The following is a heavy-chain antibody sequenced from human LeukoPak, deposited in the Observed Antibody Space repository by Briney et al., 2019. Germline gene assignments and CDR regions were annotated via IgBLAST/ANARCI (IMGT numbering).Heavy chain of an antibody. CDR2: IYYSGST. V-gene: IGHV4-59*08. CDR3: ARRSALAAAGTFDY. D-gene: IGHD6-13*01. J-gene: IGHJ4*02. CDR1: GGSISSYY. Sequence: PSETLSLTCTVSGGSISSYYWSWIRQPPGKGLEWIGYIYYSGSTNYNPSLKSRVTISVDTSKNQLSLKLSSVTAADTAVYYCARRSALAAAGTFDYWGQRTLVTVSS.